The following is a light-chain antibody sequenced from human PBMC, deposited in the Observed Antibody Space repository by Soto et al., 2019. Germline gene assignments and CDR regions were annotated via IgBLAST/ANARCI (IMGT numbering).Light chain of an antibody. J-gene: IGKJ2*01. CDR3: QQSYSTPVT. CDR2: AAS. Sequence: DIQMTQSPSSLSASVGDRVTITCRASQSISSYLNWYQQKPGKAPKLLIYAASSLQSGVPSRFSGSRSGTDFTLTSSSLQPEDFATYYCQQSYSTPVTFGQGTKLEIK. V-gene: IGKV1-39*01. CDR1: QSISSY.